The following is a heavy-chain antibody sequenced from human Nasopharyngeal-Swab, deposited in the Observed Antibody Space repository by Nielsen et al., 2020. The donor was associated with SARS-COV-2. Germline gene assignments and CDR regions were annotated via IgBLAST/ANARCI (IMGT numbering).Heavy chain of an antibody. V-gene: IGHV3-11*06. CDR3: ARGLEYSGSYYDY. Sequence: GGSLRLSCAASGFTFSDYYMSWIRQAPGKGLEWVSYISSSSSYTNYADSVKGRFTISRGNAKNSLYLQMNSLRAEDTAVYYCARGLEYSGSYYDYWGQGTLVTVSS. CDR2: ISSSSSYT. CDR1: GFTFSDYY. D-gene: IGHD1-26*01. J-gene: IGHJ4*02.